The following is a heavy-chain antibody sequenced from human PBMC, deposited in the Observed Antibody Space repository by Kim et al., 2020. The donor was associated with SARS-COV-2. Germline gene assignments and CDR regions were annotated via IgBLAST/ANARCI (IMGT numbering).Heavy chain of an antibody. V-gene: IGHV3-23*01. J-gene: IGHJ4*02. CDR3: AKDHAVAGYFDY. D-gene: IGHD6-19*01. Sequence: YYADSVKGRFTISRDNSKNTLYLQMNSLRAEDTAVYYCAKDHAVAGYFDYWGQGTLVTVSS.